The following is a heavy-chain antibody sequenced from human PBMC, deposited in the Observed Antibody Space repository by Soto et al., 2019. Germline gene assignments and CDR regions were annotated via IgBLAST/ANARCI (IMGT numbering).Heavy chain of an antibody. V-gene: IGHV4-34*01. Sequence: SETLSLTCAAYGGSFSDYFWTWNRQSPGMGLEWIGDINHRGSTSYNPSLKSRVTISLDTSKNQFSLSLSSVTAADTAMYYCARTLVGAFDFWGKGALVTVSS. J-gene: IGHJ4*02. CDR2: INHRGST. CDR1: GGSFSDYF. D-gene: IGHD1-26*01. CDR3: ARTLVGAFDF.